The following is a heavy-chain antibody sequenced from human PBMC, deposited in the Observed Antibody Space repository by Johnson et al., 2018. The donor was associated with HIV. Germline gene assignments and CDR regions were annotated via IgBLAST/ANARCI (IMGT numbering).Heavy chain of an antibody. CDR1: GFTFSSYW. D-gene: IGHD6-13*01. V-gene: IGHV3-7*03. CDR2: IRQDGSEK. CDR3: TTDWLYSSRGGGAFDI. J-gene: IGHJ3*02. Sequence: VQLVESGGGLVQPGGSLRLSCAASGFTFSSYWMSWVRQAPGKGLEWVANIRQDGSEKHYVDSVKGRFTISRDNAKNSLYLQMNSLKTEDTAVYYCTTDWLYSSRGGGAFDIWGQGTMVTVSS.